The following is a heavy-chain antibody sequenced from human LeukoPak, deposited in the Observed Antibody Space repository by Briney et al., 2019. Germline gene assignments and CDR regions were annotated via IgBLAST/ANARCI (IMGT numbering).Heavy chain of an antibody. J-gene: IGHJ4*02. CDR3: ARDTVVTPYFDY. V-gene: IGHV1-69*05. Sequence: GPSVKVSCKASGGTFSSYAISRVRQAPGQGLEWMGRIIPIFGTANYAQKFQGRVTITTDESTSTAYMELSSLRSEDTAVYYCARDTVVTPYFDYWGQGTLVTVSS. CDR2: IIPIFGTA. CDR1: GGTFSSYA. D-gene: IGHD4-23*01.